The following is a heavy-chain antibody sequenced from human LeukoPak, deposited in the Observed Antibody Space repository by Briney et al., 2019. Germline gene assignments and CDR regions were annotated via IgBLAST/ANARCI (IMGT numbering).Heavy chain of an antibody. CDR2: INPNSGGT. CDR3: ARRSSVRGYYYYYYMDV. CDR1: GYTFTSYG. Sequence: GASVKVSCKASGYTFTSYGISWVRQAPGQGLEWMGWINPNSGGTNYAQKLQGRVTMTTDTSTSTAYMELRSLRSDDTAVYYCARRSSVRGYYYYYYMDVWGKGTTVTISS. D-gene: IGHD2-2*01. V-gene: IGHV1-18*01. J-gene: IGHJ6*03.